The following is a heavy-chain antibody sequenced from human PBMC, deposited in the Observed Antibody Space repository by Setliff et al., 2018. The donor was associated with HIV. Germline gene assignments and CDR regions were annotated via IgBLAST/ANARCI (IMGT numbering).Heavy chain of an antibody. J-gene: IGHJ6*02. Sequence: SETLSLTCTVSGYSISSGYYWGWIRQPPGKGLEWIGNIYHSGSTNYNPSLKSRVTMSVDKSKNQFSLELRSVTAADTAVYYCARGAAAGTEYYYYGMDVWGQGTTVTVSS. CDR1: GYSISSGYY. V-gene: IGHV4-38-2*02. D-gene: IGHD6-13*01. CDR2: IYHSGST. CDR3: ARGAAAGTEYYYYGMDV.